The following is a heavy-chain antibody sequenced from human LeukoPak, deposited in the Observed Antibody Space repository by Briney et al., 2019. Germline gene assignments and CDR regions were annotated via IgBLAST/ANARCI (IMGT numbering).Heavy chain of an antibody. J-gene: IGHJ3*02. Sequence: SGPALVKPTQTLTLTCTFSWFSLSTSGMCVSWIRQPPGKALEWLARIDWDDDKYYSTSLKTRLTISKDTSKNQVVLTMTNMDPVDTATYYCARITYYDSSGYYIPRARTGAFDIWGQGTMVTVSS. V-gene: IGHV2-70*11. D-gene: IGHD3-22*01. CDR1: WFSLSTSGMC. CDR3: ARITYYDSSGYYIPRARTGAFDI. CDR2: IDWDDDK.